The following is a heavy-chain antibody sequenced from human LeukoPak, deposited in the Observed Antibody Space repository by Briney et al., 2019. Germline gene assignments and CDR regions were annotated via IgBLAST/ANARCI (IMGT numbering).Heavy chain of an antibody. CDR3: ARQNGSGSYYTFDY. V-gene: IGHV4-59*08. Sequence: SETLSLTCTVSGGSIGSYYWSWIRQPPGKGLEWIGYIYYSGSTNYNPSPKSRVTISVDTSKNQFSLKLSSVTAADTAVYYCARQNGSGSYYTFDYWGQGTLVTVSS. CDR1: GGSIGSYY. D-gene: IGHD3-10*01. J-gene: IGHJ4*02. CDR2: IYYSGST.